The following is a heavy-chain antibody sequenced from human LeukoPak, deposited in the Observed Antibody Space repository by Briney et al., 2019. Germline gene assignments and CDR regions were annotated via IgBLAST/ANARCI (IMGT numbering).Heavy chain of an antibody. CDR2: IYYSGST. V-gene: IGHV4-61*01. Sequence: PSETLSLTCTVSGGSTSSGSYYWSWIRQPPGKGLEWIGYIYYSGSTNYNPSLKSRVTMSVDTSKNQFSLKLSSVTAADTAVYYCAGVDTAMVDAFDIWGQGTMVTVSS. J-gene: IGHJ3*02. CDR1: GGSTSSGSYY. CDR3: AGVDTAMVDAFDI. D-gene: IGHD5-18*01.